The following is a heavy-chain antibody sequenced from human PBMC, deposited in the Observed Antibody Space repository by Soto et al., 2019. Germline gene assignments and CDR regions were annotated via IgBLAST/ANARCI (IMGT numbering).Heavy chain of an antibody. J-gene: IGHJ4*02. CDR3: ARIPLSTTTVTNELIDY. CDR2: MNPNSGNT. Sequence: ASVKVSCKASGYTFTSYDINWVRQATGQGLEWMGWMNPNSGNTGYAQKFQGRVTMTRNTSISTAYMELSSLRSEDTAVYYCARIPLSTTTVTNELIDYWGQGTLVTVSS. CDR1: GYTFTSYD. D-gene: IGHD4-17*01. V-gene: IGHV1-8*01.